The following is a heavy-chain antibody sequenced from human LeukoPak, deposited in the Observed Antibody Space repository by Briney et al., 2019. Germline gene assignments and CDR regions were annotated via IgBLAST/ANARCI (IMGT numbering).Heavy chain of an antibody. CDR1: GYSISSGYY. CDR3: ARERYSSSGHLDY. J-gene: IGHJ4*02. CDR2: IYYSGST. D-gene: IGHD6-13*01. V-gene: IGHV4-61*01. Sequence: SETLSLTCSVSGYSISSGYYWSWIRQPPGKGLEWIGYIYYSGSTNYNPSLKSRVTISVDTSKNQFSLKLSSVTAADTAVYYCARERYSSSGHLDYWGQGTLVTVSS.